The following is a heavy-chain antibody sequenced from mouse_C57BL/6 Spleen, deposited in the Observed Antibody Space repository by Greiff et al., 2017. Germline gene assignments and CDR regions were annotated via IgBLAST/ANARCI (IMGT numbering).Heavy chain of an antibody. D-gene: IGHD1-1*01. V-gene: IGHV1-50*01. J-gene: IGHJ4*01. CDR2: IDPSDSDT. CDR1: GYTFTSYW. CDR3: ARGRNYEAMDY. Sequence: QVQLQQPGAELVKPGASVKLSCKASGYTFTSYWMQWVKQRPGQGLEWIGEIDPSDSDTNYNQKFTGKATLTVDTSSSTAYMQLSSLTSEDSAVYYCARGRNYEAMDYWGQGTSVTVSS.